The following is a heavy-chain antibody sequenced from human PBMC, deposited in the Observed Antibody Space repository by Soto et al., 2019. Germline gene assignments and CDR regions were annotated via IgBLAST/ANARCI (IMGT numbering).Heavy chain of an antibody. CDR1: GFTFNGYW. D-gene: IGHD3-16*01. J-gene: IGHJ4*02. CDR3: VRGAPYGGSDY. V-gene: IGHV3-7*01. CDR2: IKPDGSEE. Sequence: EVQLVESGGGLVQPGGSLRLSCAASGFTFNGYWMSWVRQAPGKGLEWVAIIKPDGSEEYYVDSVKGRFTIFRDNAKNSRYLQVNSLRAEDTALYYCVRGAPYGGSDYWGQGTLVTVSS.